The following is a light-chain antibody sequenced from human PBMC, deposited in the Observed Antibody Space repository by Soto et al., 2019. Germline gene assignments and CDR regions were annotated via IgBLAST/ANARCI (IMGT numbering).Light chain of an antibody. Sequence: ETVLTQSPGTLSLSPGERATLSCRASQTIRSNYLAWYRQTPGQAPRLLIYGASNRATGIADRFSGSGSGTDFXXXXSXXXPEXXXLXXXQXXGXSXXTFGQGTKVEIK. V-gene: IGKV3-20*01. CDR2: GAS. J-gene: IGKJ1*01. CDR1: QTIRSNY. CDR3: QXXGXSXXT.